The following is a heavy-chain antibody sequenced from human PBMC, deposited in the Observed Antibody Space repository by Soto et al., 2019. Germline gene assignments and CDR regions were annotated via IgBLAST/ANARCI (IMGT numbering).Heavy chain of an antibody. D-gene: IGHD5-18*01. V-gene: IGHV1-69*13. CDR3: VTSEGRDGYSFDY. CDR2: IIPMFGTP. J-gene: IGHJ4*02. Sequence: SVKVSCKASGVTFNRQDMRWVRQAPGQGLEWMGGIIPMFGTPHYAEKFQDRVTITADESTGTAYLELSSRTSEDTAVYYSVTSEGRDGYSFDYWGPGTLVTVS. CDR1: GVTFNRQD.